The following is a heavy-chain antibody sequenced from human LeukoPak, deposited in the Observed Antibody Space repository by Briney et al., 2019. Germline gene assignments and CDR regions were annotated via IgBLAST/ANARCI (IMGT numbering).Heavy chain of an antibody. CDR2: ISAYNGNT. D-gene: IGHD1-26*01. CDR3: ARDRLVGASTCFAY. Sequence: ASVKVSCKASGYSFTNYGITWVRQAPGQGLEWMGWISAYNGNTNYAQKFQGRVTMTTDTSTSTAYMELRSLRSDDTAVYYCARDRLVGASTCFAYWGQGTLVTVSS. CDR1: GYSFTNYG. J-gene: IGHJ4*02. V-gene: IGHV1-18*01.